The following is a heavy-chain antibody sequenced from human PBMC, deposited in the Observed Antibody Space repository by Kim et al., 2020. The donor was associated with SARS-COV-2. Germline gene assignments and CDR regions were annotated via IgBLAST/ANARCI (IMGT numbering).Heavy chain of an antibody. V-gene: IGHV3-23*01. D-gene: IGHD3-3*01. CDR1: GFTFSSYA. CDR2: ISGSGGST. J-gene: IGHJ5*02. CDR3: AKNGVYDFWSGPDNWFDP. Sequence: GGSLRLSCAASGFTFSSYAMSWVRQAPGKGLEWVSAISGSGGSTYYADSVKGRFTISRDNSKNTLYLQMNSLRAEDTAVYYCAKNGVYDFWSGPDNWFDPWGQGTLVTVSS.